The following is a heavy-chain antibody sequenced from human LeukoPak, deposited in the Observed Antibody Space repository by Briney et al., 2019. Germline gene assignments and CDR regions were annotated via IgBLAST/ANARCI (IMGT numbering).Heavy chain of an antibody. CDR2: INHSGST. CDR1: GGSISSSSYY. CDR3: ARAQTSRYGSGSYYRY. D-gene: IGHD3-10*01. J-gene: IGHJ4*02. Sequence: SETLSLTCTVSGGSISSSSYYWGWIRQPPGKGLEWIGEINHSGSTNYNPSLKSRVTISVDTSKNQFSLKLSSVTAADTAVYYCARAQTSRYGSGSYYRYWGQGTLVTVSS. V-gene: IGHV4-39*07.